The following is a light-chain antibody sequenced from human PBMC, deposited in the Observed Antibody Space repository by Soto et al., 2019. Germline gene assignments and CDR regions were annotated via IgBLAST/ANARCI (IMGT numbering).Light chain of an antibody. V-gene: IGLV2-14*01. CDR2: DVS. J-gene: IGLJ2*01. CDR3: SSYTSSSSVV. Sequence: QFVLTQPASVSGSPGQSITISCTGTSSDVGGYNYVSWYQQHPGKAPTLMIYDVSNRPSGVSNRFSGSKSGNTASLTISGLQAEDEADYYCSSYTSSSSVVFGGETKVTVL. CDR1: SSDVGGYNY.